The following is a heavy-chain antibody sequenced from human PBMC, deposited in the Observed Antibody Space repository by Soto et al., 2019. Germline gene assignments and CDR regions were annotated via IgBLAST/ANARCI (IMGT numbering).Heavy chain of an antibody. D-gene: IGHD5-12*01. J-gene: IGHJ6*02. CDR1: GGSISSGGYY. V-gene: IGHV4-31*03. Sequence: QVQLQESGPGLVKPSQTLSLTCTVSGGSISSGGYYWSWIRQHPGKGLEWIGYIYYSGSTYYNPSLKSRVTISVDTSKNQFSLKLSSVTAADTAVYYCARDASPGYSGYDFHYYYYGMDVWGQGTTVTVSS. CDR2: IYYSGST. CDR3: ARDASPGYSGYDFHYYYYGMDV.